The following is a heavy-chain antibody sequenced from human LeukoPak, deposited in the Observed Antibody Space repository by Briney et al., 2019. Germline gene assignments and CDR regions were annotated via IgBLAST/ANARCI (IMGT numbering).Heavy chain of an antibody. J-gene: IGHJ4*02. V-gene: IGHV1-18*01. CDR3: ARGSSGDS. CDR2: ISTYNGNT. D-gene: IGHD3-10*01. CDR1: GYTFTSYG. Sequence: ASVKVSCKASGYTFTSYGIIWVRQAPGQGLEWMGWISTYNGNTNYAQKFQGRVTMTRDTSISTAYMELSSLRSDDTAVYYCARGSSGDSWGQGTLVTVSS.